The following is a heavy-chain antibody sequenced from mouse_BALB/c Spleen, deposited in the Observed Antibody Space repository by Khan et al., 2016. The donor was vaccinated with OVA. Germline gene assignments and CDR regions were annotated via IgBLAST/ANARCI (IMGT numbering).Heavy chain of an antibody. V-gene: IGHV3-2*02. CDR3: ASGLRYFDD. CDR2: ITYSGST. CDR1: GYSITSAYA. D-gene: IGHD3-1*01. Sequence: VQLKESGPGLVKPSQSLSLTCTVTGYSITSAYAWNWIRQFPGDKLEWMGYITYSGSTNYNPSLKSRISITRDTSKNQFFLQLNSVTTEDTATYSCASGLRYFDDWGQGTTLTVSS. J-gene: IGHJ2*01.